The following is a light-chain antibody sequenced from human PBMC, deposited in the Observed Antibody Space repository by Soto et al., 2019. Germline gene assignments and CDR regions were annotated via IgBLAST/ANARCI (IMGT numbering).Light chain of an antibody. Sequence: EIVLTQSPGTLSVSPGERATLSCRASQSISSNYLAWYQQKPGQAPRILIYGASSRATGIPDRFSGSGSGTDFTLTISRLKHEDSAIYYCQQYVSWTFGQGTKVDIK. CDR2: GAS. J-gene: IGKJ1*01. CDR3: QQYVSWT. CDR1: QSISSNY. V-gene: IGKV3-20*01.